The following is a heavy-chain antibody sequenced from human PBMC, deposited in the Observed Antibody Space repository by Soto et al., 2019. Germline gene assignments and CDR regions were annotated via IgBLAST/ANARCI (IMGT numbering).Heavy chain of an antibody. Sequence: PSETLSLTCAVSGGSISSGGYSWSWIRQPPGKGLEWIGYIYHSGSTYYNPSLKSRVTISVDRSKNQFSLKLSSVTAADTAVYYCARGPDYDSSGYYFLAPTWFDPWGQGXLVTVSS. CDR1: GGSISSGGYS. V-gene: IGHV4-30-2*01. CDR2: IYHSGST. CDR3: ARGPDYDSSGYYFLAPTWFDP. D-gene: IGHD3-22*01. J-gene: IGHJ5*02.